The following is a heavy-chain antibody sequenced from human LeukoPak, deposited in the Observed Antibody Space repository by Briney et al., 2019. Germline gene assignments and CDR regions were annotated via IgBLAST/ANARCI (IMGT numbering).Heavy chain of an antibody. D-gene: IGHD1-26*01. Sequence: PGRSLRLSCAASGFTFDDYAMHWVRQAPGKGLEWVSAISGSGGSTYYADSVKGRFTISRDNSKNTLYLQMNSLRAEDTAVYYCAKRRGGSYYFSWYFDLWGRGTLVTVSS. CDR3: AKRRGGSYYFSWYFDL. V-gene: IGHV3-23*01. CDR2: ISGSGGST. J-gene: IGHJ2*01. CDR1: GFTFDDYA.